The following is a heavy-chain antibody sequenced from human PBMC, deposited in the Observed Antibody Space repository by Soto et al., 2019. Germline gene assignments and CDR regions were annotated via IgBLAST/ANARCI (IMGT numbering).Heavy chain of an antibody. CDR3: ARDSGYDSGSSVNHYLDY. J-gene: IGHJ4*01. CDR1: GFTLGSYW. D-gene: IGHD3-10*01. V-gene: IGHV3-7*01. CDR2: IKTDASEK. Sequence: GGSLRLSCAASGFTLGSYWMSWVRQAPGKGLEWLATIKTDASEKKYVDSVKGRFTTSRDNAKNSLYLQMGSLRAEDTAVYYCARDSGYDSGSSVNHYLDYWGHGTLVTVS.